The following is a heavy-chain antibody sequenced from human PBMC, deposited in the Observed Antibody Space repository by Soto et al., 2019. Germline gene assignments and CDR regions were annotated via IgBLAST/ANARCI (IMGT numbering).Heavy chain of an antibody. CDR2: ISGSGGTT. Sequence: GVSLRLSCAASGFTFRNYAMSWARQAPGKGLEWVSAISGSGGTTHYADSVKGRFTISRDNSKNTLYLQMNSLRVEDTAVYYCAKYRSSTSCYAFDYWGQGSLVTVSS. V-gene: IGHV3-23*01. D-gene: IGHD2-2*01. CDR1: GFTFRNYA. J-gene: IGHJ4*02. CDR3: AKYRSSTSCYAFDY.